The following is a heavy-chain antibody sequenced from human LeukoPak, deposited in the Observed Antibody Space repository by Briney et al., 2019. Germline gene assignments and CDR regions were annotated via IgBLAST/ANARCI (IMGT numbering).Heavy chain of an antibody. J-gene: IGHJ4*02. CDR2: INHSGST. V-gene: IGHV4-34*01. CDR1: GGSFSGYY. CDR3: ARGQGLFFGYYFDY. D-gene: IGHD3/OR15-3a*01. Sequence: PPETLSLTCAVYGGSFSGYYWSWIRQPPGKGLEWIGEINHSGSTNYNPSLKSRVTISVDTSKNQFSLKLSSVTAADTAVYYCARGQGLFFGYYFDYWGQGTLVTVSS.